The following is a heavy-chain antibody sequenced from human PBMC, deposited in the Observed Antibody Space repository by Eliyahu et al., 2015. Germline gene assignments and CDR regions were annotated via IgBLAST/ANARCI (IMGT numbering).Heavy chain of an antibody. CDR1: GFTFSDYY. D-gene: IGHD2-2*01. J-gene: IGHJ6*02. Sequence: QVQLVESGGGLVKPGGSLRLSCAASGFTFSDYYMSWIRQAPGKGLEWVSYISSSGSTIYYADSXKGRFTISRDNAKNSLYLQMNSLRAEDTAVYYCARDLRDVVVPAAIPRHNYYYGMDVWGQGTTVTVSS. CDR2: ISSSGSTI. V-gene: IGHV3-11*01. CDR3: ARDLRDVVVPAAIPRHNYYYGMDV.